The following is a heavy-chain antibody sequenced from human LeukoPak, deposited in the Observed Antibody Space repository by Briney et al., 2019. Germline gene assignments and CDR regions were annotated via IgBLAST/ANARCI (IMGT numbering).Heavy chain of an antibody. D-gene: IGHD3-22*01. CDR3: ARGDYYDSSGYYYYFDY. J-gene: IGHJ4*02. CDR1: GGSFSSYY. Sequence: SETLSLTCAVYGGSFSSYYWGWIRQPPGKGLEWLGSIYHSGSTYYNPSLKSRVTISVDTSKNQFSLKLSSVTAADTAVYYCARGDYYDSSGYYYYFDYWGQGTLVTVSS. V-gene: IGHV4-38-2*01. CDR2: IYHSGST.